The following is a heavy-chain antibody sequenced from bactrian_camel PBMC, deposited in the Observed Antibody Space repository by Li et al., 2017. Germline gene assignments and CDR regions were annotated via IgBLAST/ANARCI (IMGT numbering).Heavy chain of an antibody. CDR3: KTQYAPRPGTWVRSGLDDVNR. D-gene: IGHD3*01. CDR1: GFTFGNYW. J-gene: IGHJ4*01. Sequence: QLVESGGGLVQPGGSLRLPCAASGFTFGNYWMYWVRQAPGKGLEWVSTINGRGGTTFYADSVKGRFTMSRDNTKKSVDLLMTGLKPDDTATYFCKTQYAPRPGTWVRSGLDDVNRWGQGTQVTVS. CDR2: INGRGGTT. V-gene: IGHV3S25*01.